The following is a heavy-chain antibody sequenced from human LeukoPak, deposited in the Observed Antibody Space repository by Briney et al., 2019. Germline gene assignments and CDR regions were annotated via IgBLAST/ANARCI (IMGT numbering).Heavy chain of an antibody. CDR1: GGSISSSSYY. D-gene: IGHD2-8*01. V-gene: IGHV4-39*01. CDR2: IYYSGST. Sequence: PSETLSLTCTVSGGSISSSSYYWGWIRQPPGKGLEWIGSIYYSGSTYYNPSLKSRVTISVDTSKNQFSLKLSSVTAADTAVYYCARLILRFDPWGQGTLVTVSS. CDR3: ARLILRFDP. J-gene: IGHJ5*02.